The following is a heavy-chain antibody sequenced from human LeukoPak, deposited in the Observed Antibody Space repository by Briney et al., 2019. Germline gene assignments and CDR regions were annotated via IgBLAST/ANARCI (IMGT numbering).Heavy chain of an antibody. D-gene: IGHD4-23*01. V-gene: IGHV1-24*01. J-gene: IGHJ4*02. CDR2: FDPEDGET. CDR3: VRGYGGNSDYFDY. Sequence: GASVKVSCKVSGYTLTELSMHWVRQAPGKGLEWMGGFDPEDGETIYAQKFQGRVTMTEDTSTDTAYMELSSLRSGDTAVYYCVRGYGGNSDYFDYWGQGTLVTVSS. CDR1: GYTLTELS.